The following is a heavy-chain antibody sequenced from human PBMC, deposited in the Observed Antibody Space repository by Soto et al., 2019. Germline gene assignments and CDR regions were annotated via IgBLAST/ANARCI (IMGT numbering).Heavy chain of an antibody. Sequence: SETLSLTCNVSGGSIYTYHWSWIRQFPGKGLEWIGQTYSTGETNYNPSLKGRVIMSLDTSKNQFSLKLTSMTAADTAVYYCARASQCKSYFDCFAWLDYWGQGTLVTVSS. J-gene: IGHJ4*02. CDR2: TYSTGET. D-gene: IGHD3-9*01. V-gene: IGHV4-4*07. CDR1: GGSIYTYH. CDR3: ARASQCKSYFDCFAWLDY.